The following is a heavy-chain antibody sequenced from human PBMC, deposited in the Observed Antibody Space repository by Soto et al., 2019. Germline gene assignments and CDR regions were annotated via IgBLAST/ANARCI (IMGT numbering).Heavy chain of an antibody. Sequence: QVYLVESGGGVVQPGTPLRLSCAASGFTFSDSGMHWVRQAPGKGLEWVAVISYDGSGKFYGDSVKGRFTISRDNSKKTVYLHMRGLTPEDTAVYYCAMDRRAYYYGSGGDSWGQGTLVTVAA. D-gene: IGHD3-10*01. CDR1: GFTFSDSG. V-gene: IGHV3-30*03. CDR3: AMDRRAYYYGSGGDS. J-gene: IGHJ4*02. CDR2: ISYDGSGK.